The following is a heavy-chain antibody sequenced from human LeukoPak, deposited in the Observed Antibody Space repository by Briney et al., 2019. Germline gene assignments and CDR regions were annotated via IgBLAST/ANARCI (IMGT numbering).Heavy chain of an antibody. CDR2: IYYSGST. Sequence: MASETLSLTCTVSGGSISSYYWSWIRQPPGKGLEWIGYIYYSGSTNYNPSLKSRVTISVDTSKNQFSLKLSSVTAADTAVYYCAREVLKGRFDPWGQGTLVTVSS. CDR3: AREVLKGRFDP. CDR1: GGSISSYY. V-gene: IGHV4-59*01. J-gene: IGHJ5*02.